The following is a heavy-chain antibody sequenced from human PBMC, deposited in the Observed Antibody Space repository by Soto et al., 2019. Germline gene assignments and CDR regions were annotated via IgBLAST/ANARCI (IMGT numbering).Heavy chain of an antibody. D-gene: IGHD2-2*01. V-gene: IGHV1-18*01. J-gene: IGHJ5*02. CDR1: GYTFTSYS. CDR3: ARDLAVGWFDP. Sequence: QVQLVQSGAEVKKPGASVKVSCKTSGYTFTSYSISWVRQAPGQGLEWMGWINVYNGNTKYAQNLQGRVTMTTDTSTSTAYMELRSLISDDTAVYYCARDLAVGWFDPWGQGTLVTVSS. CDR2: INVYNGNT.